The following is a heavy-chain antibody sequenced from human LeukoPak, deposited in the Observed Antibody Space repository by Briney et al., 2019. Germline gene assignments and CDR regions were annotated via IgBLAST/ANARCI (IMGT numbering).Heavy chain of an antibody. J-gene: IGHJ4*02. V-gene: IGHV3-11*06. D-gene: IGHD6-13*01. Sequence: GGSLRLSCAASGFTFSDYYLSWIRQAPGKGLEWVSYISSRSTYTNYADSVKGRFTISKDNAKNSLYLQMNSLRAEDTAVYYCASKQHLEYWGQGTLVTVSS. CDR2: ISSRSTYT. CDR3: ASKQHLEY. CDR1: GFTFSDYY.